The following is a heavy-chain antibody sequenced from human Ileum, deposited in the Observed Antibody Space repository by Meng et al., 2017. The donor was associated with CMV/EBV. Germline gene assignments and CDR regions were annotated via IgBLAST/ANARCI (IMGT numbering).Heavy chain of an antibody. CDR2: IYYSGST. D-gene: IGHD2-15*01. V-gene: IGHV4-39*07. CDR3: ARDRRMDSTLFHYYYGMDV. CDR1: GGSISSSSYY. Sequence: SETLSLTCTVSGGSISSSSYYWGWIRQPPGKGLEWIGSIYYSGSTYYNPSLKSRVTISVDTSKNQFSLKLSSVTAADTAVYYCARDRRMDSTLFHYYYGMDVWGQGTTVTVSS. J-gene: IGHJ6*02.